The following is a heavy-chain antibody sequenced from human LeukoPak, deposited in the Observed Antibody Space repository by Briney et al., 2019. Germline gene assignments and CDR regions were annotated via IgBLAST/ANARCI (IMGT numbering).Heavy chain of an antibody. J-gene: IGHJ3*02. CDR2: ISYDGSNK. CDR1: GFTFSSYA. CDR3: ARVRYYDSSGSVDAFDI. V-gene: IGHV3-30-3*01. D-gene: IGHD3-22*01. Sequence: GGSLRLSCAASGFTFSSYAMHWVRQAPGKGLEWVAVISYDGSNKYYADSVKGRFTISRDNSKNTLYLQMNSLRAEDTAVYYCARVRYYDSSGSVDAFDIWGQGTMVTVSS.